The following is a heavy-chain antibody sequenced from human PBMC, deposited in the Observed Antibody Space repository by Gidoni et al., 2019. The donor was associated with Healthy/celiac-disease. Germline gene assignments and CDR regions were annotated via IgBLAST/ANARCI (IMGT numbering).Heavy chain of an antibody. D-gene: IGHD3-22*01. CDR3: AKPGGYDSSGYYFDY. Sequence: QVQLVASGGGVVQPGRSLRLSCAASGFPLSSYGMHWVRQAPGKGLEWVAVISYEGSNKYYADSVKGRFTISRDNSKNTLYLQMNSLRAEGTAVYYCAKPGGYDSSGYYFDYWGQGTLVTVSS. CDR1: GFPLSSYG. V-gene: IGHV3-30*18. CDR2: ISYEGSNK. J-gene: IGHJ4*02.